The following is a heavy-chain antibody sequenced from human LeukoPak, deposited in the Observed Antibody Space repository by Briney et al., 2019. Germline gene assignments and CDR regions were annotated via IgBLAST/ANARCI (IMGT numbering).Heavy chain of an antibody. Sequence: RTGGSLRLSCAASGFTFSSYNMNWVRQAPGKGLEWVSYIDRSSSTVYYADSVKGRFTISRDNAKNSLYLQMNSLRAEDTAVYYCARAHLGIEGATDLDYWGQETLVTVSS. CDR2: IDRSSSTV. D-gene: IGHD1-26*01. CDR3: ARAHLGIEGATDLDY. J-gene: IGHJ4*02. V-gene: IGHV3-48*01. CDR1: GFTFSSYN.